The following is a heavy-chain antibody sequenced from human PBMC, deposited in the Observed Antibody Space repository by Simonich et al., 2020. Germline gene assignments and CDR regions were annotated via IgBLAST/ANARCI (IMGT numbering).Heavy chain of an antibody. CDR2: NNPNSGGT. J-gene: IGHJ3*02. V-gene: IGHV1-2*02. D-gene: IGHD2-21*01. CDR1: GYTFTGYY. CDR3: ARNGLVGILKAFDI. Sequence: QVQLVQSGAEVKKPGASVNVSCQASGYTFTGYYMHWVRQAPGQGLEWMGGNNPNSGGTNYGQKFQGRVTMTRDTAISTAYMELSRLRSDDTAVYYCARNGLVGILKAFDIWGQVTMVTVSS.